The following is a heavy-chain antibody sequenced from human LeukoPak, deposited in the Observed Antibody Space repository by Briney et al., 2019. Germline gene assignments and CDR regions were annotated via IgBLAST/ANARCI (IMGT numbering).Heavy chain of an antibody. D-gene: IGHD3-22*01. CDR2: ISSSGSTI. V-gene: IGHV3-11*01. Sequence: GGSLRLSCAASGFTFSDYYMSWIRQAPEKGLEWVSYISSSGSTIYYADSVKGRFTISRDNRKNSLYLQMNSLKIEDTALYYCAKGYSETSGFYFPGFCQHWGQGTLVTVSS. J-gene: IGHJ1*01. CDR1: GFTFSDYY. CDR3: AKGYSETSGFYFPGFCQH.